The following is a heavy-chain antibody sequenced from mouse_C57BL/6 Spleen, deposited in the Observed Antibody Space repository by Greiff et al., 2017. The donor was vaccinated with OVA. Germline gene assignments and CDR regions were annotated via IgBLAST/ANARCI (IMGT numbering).Heavy chain of an antibody. V-gene: IGHV1-50*01. Sequence: QVQLQQPGAELVKPGASVKLSCKASGYTFTSYWMQWVKQRPGQGLEWIGEIDPSDSYTNYNQKFKGKATVTVDTSSSTAYMQLSSLTSEDSAVYYGARLDYWGKGTTLTVSS. CDR2: IDPSDSYT. CDR3: ARLDY. CDR1: GYTFTSYW. J-gene: IGHJ2*01.